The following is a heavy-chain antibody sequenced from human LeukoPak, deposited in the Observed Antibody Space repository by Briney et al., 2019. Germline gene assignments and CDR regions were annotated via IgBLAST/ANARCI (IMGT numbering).Heavy chain of an antibody. CDR2: IYHSGST. CDR1: GGSISSYY. V-gene: IGHV4-59*12. J-gene: IGHJ5*02. CDR3: AREKSSSWYFNWFDP. Sequence: SETLSLTCTVSGGSISSYYWSWVRQPPGKGLEWIGEIYHSGSTNYNPSLKSRVTISVDKSKNQFSLKLSSVTAADTAVYYCAREKSSSWYFNWFDPWGQGTLVTVSS. D-gene: IGHD6-13*01.